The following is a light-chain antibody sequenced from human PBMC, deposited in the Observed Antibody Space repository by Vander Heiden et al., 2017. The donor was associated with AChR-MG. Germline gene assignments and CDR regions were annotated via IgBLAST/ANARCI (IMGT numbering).Light chain of an antibody. CDR2: AAS. V-gene: IGKV1-39*01. CDR1: QSISSY. J-gene: IGKJ1*01. CDR3: QQRDSTPGT. Sequence: DIQMTQSPSSLSASVGDRVTITCRASQSISSYLNWYQQKPGKAPKLLIYAASSLQSGVPSRFSGSGSGTAFTLTIIRLQPEDFATYYCQQRDSTPGTFGQGTKVEIK.